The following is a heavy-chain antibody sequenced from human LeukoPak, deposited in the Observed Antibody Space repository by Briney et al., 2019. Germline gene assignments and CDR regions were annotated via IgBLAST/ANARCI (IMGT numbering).Heavy chain of an antibody. CDR2: IKSKTDGGTT. CDR1: GFTFSNAW. J-gene: IGHJ4*02. V-gene: IGHV3-15*01. D-gene: IGHD2-8*01. CDR3: TTDPAGGYCTNGVCYRGNFDY. Sequence: GGSLRLSCAASGFTFSNAWMSWVRQAPGKGLEWVGCIKSKTDGGTTDYAAPVKGRFTISRDDSKNTLYLQMNSLKTEDTAVYYCTTDPAGGYCTNGVCYRGNFDYWGQGTLVTVSS.